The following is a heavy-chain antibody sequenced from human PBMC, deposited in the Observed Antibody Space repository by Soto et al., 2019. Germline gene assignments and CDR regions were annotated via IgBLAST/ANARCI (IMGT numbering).Heavy chain of an antibody. CDR2: INSDGSST. CDR1: GFTFSSYW. J-gene: IGHJ4*02. V-gene: IGHV3-74*01. D-gene: IGHD2-2*01. Sequence: GGSLRLSCAASGFTFSSYWMHWVRQAPGKGLVWVSRINSDGSSTSYADSVKGRFTISRDNVKNTLYLQMNSLRAEDTAVYYCARAEGYCSSTSCSALDYWGQGTLVTVSS. CDR3: ARAEGYCSSTSCSALDY.